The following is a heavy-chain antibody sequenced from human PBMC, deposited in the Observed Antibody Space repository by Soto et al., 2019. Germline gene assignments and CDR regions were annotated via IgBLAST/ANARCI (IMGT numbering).Heavy chain of an antibody. CDR1: GFTFSSYG. Sequence: VQLVESGGGVVQPGRSLRLSCAASGFTFSSYGMHWVRQAPGKGLEWVAVISYDGSNKYYADSVKGRFTISRDNSKNTLYLQMNSLRAEDTAVYYCAKAGGYDFWSGYYASPFDYWGQGTLVTVSS. CDR2: ISYDGSNK. CDR3: AKAGGYDFWSGYYASPFDY. V-gene: IGHV3-30*18. D-gene: IGHD3-3*01. J-gene: IGHJ4*02.